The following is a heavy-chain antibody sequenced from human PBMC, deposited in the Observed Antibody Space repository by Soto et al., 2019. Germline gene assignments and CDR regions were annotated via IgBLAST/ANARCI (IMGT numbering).Heavy chain of an antibody. CDR1: GYTFTSYA. D-gene: IGHD6-13*01. Sequence: ASVKVSCKASGYTFTSYAMHWVRQAPGQSLEWMGWINAGNGNTKYSQKFQGRVTITRDTSASTAYMELSSLRSEDTAVYYCARVSRIAAAGTGNWFDPWGQGTLVTVSS. CDR2: INAGNGNT. J-gene: IGHJ5*02. V-gene: IGHV1-3*01. CDR3: ARVSRIAAAGTGNWFDP.